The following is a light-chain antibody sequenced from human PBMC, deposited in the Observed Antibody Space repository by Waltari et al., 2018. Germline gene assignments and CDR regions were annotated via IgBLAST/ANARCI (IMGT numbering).Light chain of an antibody. CDR1: SGDVGNYNL. CDR2: GVN. V-gene: IGLV2-23*02. Sequence: QSTLTQPASVSGSLGRSITISCIGTSGDVGNYNLVSWYQQHPGKAPKFMIYGVNKRPSGVSNRFSGSKSGNTASLTISGLQGEDEAIYFCSSYAAYNTVIFGGGTKVTVL. J-gene: IGLJ2*01. CDR3: SSYAAYNTVI.